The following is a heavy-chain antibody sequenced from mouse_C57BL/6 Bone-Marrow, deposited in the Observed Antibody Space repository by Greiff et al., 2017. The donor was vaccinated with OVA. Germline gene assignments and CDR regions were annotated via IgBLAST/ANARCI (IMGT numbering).Heavy chain of an antibody. J-gene: IGHJ3*01. Sequence: VQLQQPGAELVKPGASVKMSCKASGYTFTSYWITWVKQRPGQGLEWIGDIYPGSGSTNYNEKFKSKATLTVDTSSSTAYMQLSSLTSEDSAVYYCARPYDGYYSWFAYWGQGTLVTVSA. V-gene: IGHV1-55*01. D-gene: IGHD2-3*01. CDR3: ARPYDGYYSWFAY. CDR2: IYPGSGST. CDR1: GYTFTSYW.